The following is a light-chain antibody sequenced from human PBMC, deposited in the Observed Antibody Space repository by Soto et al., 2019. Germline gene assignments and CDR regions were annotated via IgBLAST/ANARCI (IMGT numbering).Light chain of an antibody. CDR3: QQYATSPWT. Sequence: EIVLTQSPGTLSLSPGESATLSCRASQIFSGSYLVWYQQRPGQAPRLLLYGASNRATGIPDRFSGSGSGTDFTLTISRLEPEDFAVYYCQQYATSPWTFGQGTKVEIK. CDR1: QIFSGSY. J-gene: IGKJ1*01. CDR2: GAS. V-gene: IGKV3-20*01.